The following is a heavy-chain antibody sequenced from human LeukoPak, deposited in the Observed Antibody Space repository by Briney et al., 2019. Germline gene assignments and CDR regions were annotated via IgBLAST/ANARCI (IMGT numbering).Heavy chain of an antibody. CDR1: AGSISSYY. Sequence: SETLSLTSTVSAGSISSYYWSWIRQPAGKGLEWIGYIYYSGSTNYNPSLKSRVTISVDTAKNQFSLKLSSVTAADTAVYYCATGVVPAEEGWIDPSAQGTLVTVSS. D-gene: IGHD2-2*01. V-gene: IGHV4-59*08. J-gene: IGHJ5*02. CDR2: IYYSGST. CDR3: ATGVVPAEEGWIDP.